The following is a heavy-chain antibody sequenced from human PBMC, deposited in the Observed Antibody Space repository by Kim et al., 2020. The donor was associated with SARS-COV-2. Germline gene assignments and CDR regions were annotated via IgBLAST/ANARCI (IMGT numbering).Heavy chain of an antibody. CDR3: ARGLYSSSSYLALWYFDL. Sequence: SVKVSCKASGGTFSSYAISWVRQAPGQGLEWMGGIIPIFGTANYAQKFQGRVTITADESTSTAYMELSSLRSEDTAVYYCARGLYSSSSYLALWYFDLWGRGTLVTVSS. J-gene: IGHJ2*01. CDR2: IIPIFGTA. D-gene: IGHD6-6*01. V-gene: IGHV1-69*13. CDR1: GGTFSSYA.